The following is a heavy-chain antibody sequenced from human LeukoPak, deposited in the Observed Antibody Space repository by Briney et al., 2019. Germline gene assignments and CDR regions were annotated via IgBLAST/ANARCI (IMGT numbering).Heavy chain of an antibody. CDR1: GFTFGNYA. V-gene: IGHV3-23*01. CDR3: AKEPRYCGGDCYSLLDY. D-gene: IGHD2-21*01. CDR2: ITSSGRTT. Sequence: GGSLRLSCAASGFTFGNYAMVWVRQAPGKGLEWVSTITSSGRTTFYADSVRGRFIISRDNAKSTLSLQMNNLKSEDTAVYYCAKEPRYCGGDCYSLLDYWGQGTLVTVSS. J-gene: IGHJ4*02.